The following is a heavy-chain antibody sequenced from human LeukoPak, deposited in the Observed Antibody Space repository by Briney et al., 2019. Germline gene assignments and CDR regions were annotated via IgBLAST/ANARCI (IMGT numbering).Heavy chain of an antibody. J-gene: IGHJ4*02. V-gene: IGHV3-30*18. CDR3: AKSTAPAGYYLDY. CDR1: GFTFSTYG. D-gene: IGHD2-2*01. Sequence: GGSLGLSCAASGFTFSTYGMHWVRQAPGKGLEWVAIISYDGNDKDYADSVRGRFTISRDNSKNTLYLQMNSLRGEDTAVYYRAKSTAPAGYYLDYWGQGILVTVSS. CDR2: ISYDGNDK.